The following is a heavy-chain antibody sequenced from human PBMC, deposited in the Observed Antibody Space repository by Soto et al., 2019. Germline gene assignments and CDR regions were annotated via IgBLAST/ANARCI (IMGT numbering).Heavy chain of an antibody. CDR2: ISWNSGSI. D-gene: IGHD4-17*01. V-gene: IGHV3-9*01. CDR3: AKEPEPTVTSTLSYYFDY. J-gene: IGHJ4*02. CDR1: GFTFDDYA. Sequence: ESGGGLVQPGRSLRLSCAASGFTFDDYAMHWVRQAPGKGLEWVSGISWNSGSIGYADSVKGRFTISRDNAKNSLYLQMNSLRAEDTALYYCAKEPEPTVTSTLSYYFDYWGQGTLVTVSS.